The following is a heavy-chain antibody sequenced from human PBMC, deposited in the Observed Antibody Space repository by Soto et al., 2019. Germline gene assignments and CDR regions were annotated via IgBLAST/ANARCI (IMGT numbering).Heavy chain of an antibody. D-gene: IGHD6-6*01. CDR3: ASFKIAARPEGYYYYGMDV. CDR2: ISSSSSCI. V-gene: IGHV3-21*01. Sequence: GGSLRLSCAASGFTFSSYSMNWVRQAPGKGLEWVSSISSSSSCIYYADSVKGRFTISRDNAKNSLYLQMNSLRAEDTAVYYCASFKIAARPEGYYYYGMDVWGQGTTVTVSS. CDR1: GFTFSSYS. J-gene: IGHJ6*02.